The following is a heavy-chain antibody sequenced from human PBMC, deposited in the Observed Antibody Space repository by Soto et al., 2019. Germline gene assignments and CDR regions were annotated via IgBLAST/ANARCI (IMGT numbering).Heavy chain of an antibody. D-gene: IGHD3-16*02. Sequence: ASVKVSCKASGYTFIDYYMHWVRQAPGQGFEWLGRISPKSGATNYAQKFQGRVTMTWDTSLNTAYMELSSLISEDTAVYYCARPSGYIRDGYDFDLWG. V-gene: IGHV1-2*02. J-gene: IGHJ2*01. CDR3: ARPSGYIRDGYDFDL. CDR2: ISPKSGAT. CDR1: GYTFIDYY.